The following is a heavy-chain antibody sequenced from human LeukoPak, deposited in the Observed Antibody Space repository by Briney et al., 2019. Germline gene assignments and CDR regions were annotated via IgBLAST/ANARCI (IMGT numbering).Heavy chain of an antibody. V-gene: IGHV4-39*07. D-gene: IGHD6-13*01. CDR3: ARGWSRLNPNWFDP. CDR1: GDSISSRSYY. Sequence: SETLSLTCTVSGDSISSRSYYWGWIRQPPGKGLEWIGNIYYSGSTYYNPSLKSRVSISVDTSKNQFSLKLSSVTAADTAVYYCARGWSRLNPNWFDPWGQGTLVTVSS. J-gene: IGHJ5*02. CDR2: IYYSGST.